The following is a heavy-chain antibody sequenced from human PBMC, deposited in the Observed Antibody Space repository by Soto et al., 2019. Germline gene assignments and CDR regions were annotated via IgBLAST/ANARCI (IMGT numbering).Heavy chain of an antibody. Sequence: QITLKESGPTVVNPTEPLTLTCTFSGFSLTTSGVGVSWVRQSPGKAPEWVALIYWDDDKRYSTSLKSRLTITKDTSKNQVVLTMANVDPADTATYYCAHRVLRTVFGLVTTTAIYFDFWGQGTPVVVSS. CDR1: GFSLTTSGVG. CDR2: IYWDDDK. D-gene: IGHD3-3*01. J-gene: IGHJ4*02. CDR3: AHRVLRTVFGLVTTTAIYFDF. V-gene: IGHV2-5*02.